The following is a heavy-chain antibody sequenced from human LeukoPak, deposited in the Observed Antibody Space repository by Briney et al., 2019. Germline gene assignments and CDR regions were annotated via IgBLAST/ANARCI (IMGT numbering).Heavy chain of an antibody. CDR2: ISSSSSYI. CDR3: ARGGYGSGSYYSYYGMDV. Sequence: GGSLRLSCAASGFTFSSYSMNWVRQAPGKGLEWVSSISSSSSYIYYADSVKGRFTTSRDNAKNSLYLQMNSLRAEDTAVYYCARGGYGSGSYYSYYGMDVWGKGTTVTVSS. V-gene: IGHV3-21*01. D-gene: IGHD3-10*01. CDR1: GFTFSSYS. J-gene: IGHJ6*04.